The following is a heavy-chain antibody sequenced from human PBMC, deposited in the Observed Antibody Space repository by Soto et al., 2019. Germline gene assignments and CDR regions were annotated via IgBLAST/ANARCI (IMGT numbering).Heavy chain of an antibody. Sequence: QVQLVESGGGVVQPGRSLRLSCAASGFTFSSYGMHWVRQAPGKGLEWVAVISYDGSNKYYADSVKGRFTISRDNSKNTLYLQMNSLRAEDTAVYYCAKDPERGGSGSYYAYYYYYGMDVWGQGTTVTVSS. V-gene: IGHV3-30*18. D-gene: IGHD3-10*01. CDR1: GFTFSSYG. CDR2: ISYDGSNK. CDR3: AKDPERGGSGSYYAYYYYYGMDV. J-gene: IGHJ6*02.